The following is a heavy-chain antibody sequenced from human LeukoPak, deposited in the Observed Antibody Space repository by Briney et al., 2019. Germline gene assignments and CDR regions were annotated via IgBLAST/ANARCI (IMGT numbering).Heavy chain of an antibody. V-gene: IGHV1-8*01. D-gene: IGHD3-22*01. J-gene: IGHJ4*02. CDR3: ARGQYYYDSTFDY. CDR1: GYTFTSYD. CDR2: MNPNSGNT. Sequence: ASVKVSCKASGYTFTSYDINWVRQATGQGLEWMGWMNPNSGNTGYAQKFQGRVTITRDTSASTAYMELSSLRSEDTAVYYCARGQYYYDSTFDYWGQGTLVTVSS.